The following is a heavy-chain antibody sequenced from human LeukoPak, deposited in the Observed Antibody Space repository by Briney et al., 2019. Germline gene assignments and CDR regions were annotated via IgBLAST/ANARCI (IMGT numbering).Heavy chain of an antibody. CDR3: ARVCPRGVVVVPAATYYYYYYGMDV. J-gene: IGHJ6*02. V-gene: IGHV1-8*01. CDR2: INPNSGNT. D-gene: IGHD2-2*01. Sequence: AASVKVSCKASGYTFTSYDINWVRQATGQGLEWMGWINPNSGNTGYAQKFQGRVTMTRNTSISTAYMELSSLRSEDTAVYYCARVCPRGVVVVPAATYYYYYYGMDVWGQGTTVTVSS. CDR1: GYTFTSYD.